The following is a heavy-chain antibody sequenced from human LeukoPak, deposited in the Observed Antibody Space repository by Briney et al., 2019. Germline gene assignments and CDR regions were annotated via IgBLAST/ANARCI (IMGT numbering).Heavy chain of an antibody. J-gene: IGHJ4*02. CDR2: IWYDGSNK. CDR3: ARDNYDILTGPPGGLDY. D-gene: IGHD3-9*01. CDR1: GFTFSSYG. V-gene: IGHV3-33*01. Sequence: GGPLRLSCAASGFTFSSYGMHWVRQAPGKGLERVAVIWYDGSNKYYADSVKGRFTISRDNSKNTLYLQMNSLRAEDTAVYYCARDNYDILTGPPGGLDYWGQGTLVTVSS.